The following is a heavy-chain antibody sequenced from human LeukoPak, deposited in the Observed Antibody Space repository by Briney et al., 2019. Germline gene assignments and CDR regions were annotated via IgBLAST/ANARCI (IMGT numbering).Heavy chain of an antibody. CDR2: INPNSGGI. CDR1: GYTFTDYY. J-gene: IGHJ4*02. Sequence: ASVKVSCKASGYTFTDYYMHWVRQAPGQGPEWMGRINPNSGGINSAQKFQGRVTMTRDTSISTAYMELSSLRSDDTAVYYCARGGITGLDYWGQGTLVTVSS. CDR3: ARGGITGLDY. V-gene: IGHV1-2*06. D-gene: IGHD1-14*01.